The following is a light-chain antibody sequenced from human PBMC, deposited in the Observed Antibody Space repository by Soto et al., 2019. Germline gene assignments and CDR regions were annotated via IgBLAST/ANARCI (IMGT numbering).Light chain of an antibody. V-gene: IGKV3-11*01. J-gene: IGKJ1*01. CDR1: QSVGTN. CDR2: DAS. Sequence: EIVLAQSPATLSLSPGERATLSCRASQSVGTNLAWYQQKPGQAPRVLIYDASDRATGIPARFSGSGSGTDFALTISSLEPEDFAVYYCQQYNSYYPTFGQGTRVEIK. CDR3: QQYNSYYPT.